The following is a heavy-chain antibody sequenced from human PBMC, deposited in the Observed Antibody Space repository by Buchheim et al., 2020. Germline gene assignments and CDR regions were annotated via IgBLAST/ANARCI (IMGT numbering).Heavy chain of an antibody. D-gene: IGHD4-23*01. J-gene: IGHJ4*02. Sequence: QVQLQQWGAGLLKPSETLSLTCAVYGGSFSGYYWSWIRQPPGKGLEWIGEINHSGSTNYNPSLKSRVTISVDTSKNQFSLKLSSVTAADTAVYYCARHVSRGTVVTPIGYWGQGTL. CDR2: INHSGST. CDR3: ARHVSRGTVVTPIGY. V-gene: IGHV4-34*01. CDR1: GGSFSGYY.